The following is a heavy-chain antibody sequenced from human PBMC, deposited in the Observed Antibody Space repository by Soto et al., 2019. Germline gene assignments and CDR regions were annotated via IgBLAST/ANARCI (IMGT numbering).Heavy chain of an antibody. CDR1: GGSISSSSYY. V-gene: IGHV4-39*01. J-gene: IGHJ6*02. D-gene: IGHD2-2*01. CDR3: ARRGYCSSTSCYLPDYYYYYGMDV. CDR2: IYYSGST. Sequence: SETLSLTCTVSGGSISSSSYYWGWIRQPPGKGLEWIGSIYYSGSTYYNPSLKSRVTISVDTSKNQFSLKLSSVTAADTAVYYCARRGYCSSTSCYLPDYYYYYGMDVWGQGTTVTVSS.